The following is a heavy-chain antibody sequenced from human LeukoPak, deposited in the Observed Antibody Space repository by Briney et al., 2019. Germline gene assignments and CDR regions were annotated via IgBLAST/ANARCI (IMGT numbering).Heavy chain of an antibody. D-gene: IGHD3-3*01. J-gene: IGHJ4*02. CDR1: GFTFDDYA. CDR2: ISSDGDSA. Sequence: PGGSLRLSCAGSGFTFDDYAMHWVRQAPGKGLEWVSVISSDGDSASYADSVKGRFTISSDNSKNSLYLQMNSLRAEDTALYYCTKDREWAPSYFFDYWGQGTLVTVSS. V-gene: IGHV3-43D*03. CDR3: TKDREWAPSYFFDY.